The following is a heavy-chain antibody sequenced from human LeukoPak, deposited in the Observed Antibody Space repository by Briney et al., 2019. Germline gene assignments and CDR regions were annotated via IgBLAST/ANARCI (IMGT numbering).Heavy chain of an antibody. CDR3: AGAAMVRKVVYFDY. Sequence: SETLSLTCAVSGGSISSSNWWSWVRQPPGKGLEWIGEIYHSGSTNYNPSLKSRVTISVDKSKNQFSLKLSSVTAADTAVYYCAGAAMVRKVVYFDYWGQGTLVTVSS. CDR2: IYHSGST. V-gene: IGHV4-4*02. D-gene: IGHD3-10*01. J-gene: IGHJ4*02. CDR1: GGSISSSNW.